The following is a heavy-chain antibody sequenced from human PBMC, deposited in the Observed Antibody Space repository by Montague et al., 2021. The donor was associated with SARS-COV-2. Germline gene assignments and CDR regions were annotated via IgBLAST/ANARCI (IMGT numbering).Heavy chain of an antibody. CDR2: KYYSGST. J-gene: IGHJ4*02. D-gene: IGHD3-3*01. Sequence: SETLSLTCTVSGASISSSCYYWGRNRQPPGMGLNWIGFKYYSGSTYSTPTLKSRVTISGDKSKIQFSLKLSSVTAAATAVYYCATLPSSITSFGVGQGYYFDDWGQGTLVTVSS. CDR1: GASISSSCYY. CDR3: ATLPSSITSFGVGQGYYFDD. V-gene: IGHV4-39*01.